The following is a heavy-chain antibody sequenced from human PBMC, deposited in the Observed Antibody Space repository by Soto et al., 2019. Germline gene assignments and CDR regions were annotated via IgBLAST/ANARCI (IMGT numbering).Heavy chain of an antibody. CDR1: GGSMSPYY. J-gene: IGHJ6*02. Sequence: QVQVKESGPGLVKPSETLSLTCSVFGGSMSPYYWSWIRQSPGKGLEWIANIYYRGNTNYNPSLGIRVTISIDTSKNQFSLKLTSLTAADTAVYYCARHSKKTGDFDYCYGMDVWGQGTTVTVSS. D-gene: IGHD7-27*01. CDR2: IYYRGNT. CDR3: ARHSKKTGDFDYCYGMDV. V-gene: IGHV4-59*08.